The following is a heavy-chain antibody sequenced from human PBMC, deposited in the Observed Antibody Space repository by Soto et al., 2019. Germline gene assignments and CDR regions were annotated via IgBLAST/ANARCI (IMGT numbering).Heavy chain of an antibody. CDR2: IFSNDEK. D-gene: IGHD3-22*01. CDR1: GFSLSNARMG. V-gene: IGHV2-26*01. CDR3: ARIRSDSSGYYYDY. J-gene: IGHJ4*02. Sequence: SGPTLVNPTETLTLTCTVSGFSLSNARMGVSWIRQPPGKALEWLAHIFSNDEKSYSTSLKSRLTISKDTSKSQVVLTMTNMDPVDTATYYCARIRSDSSGYYYDYWGQGTLVTVS.